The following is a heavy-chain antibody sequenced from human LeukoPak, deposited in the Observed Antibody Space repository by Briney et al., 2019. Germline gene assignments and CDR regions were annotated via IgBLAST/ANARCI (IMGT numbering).Heavy chain of an antibody. Sequence: GGSLRLSCAASGFTFSDYYMSWIRQAPGKGLEWVSYISSSGSTIYYADSVKGRFTISRDNAKNSLYLQMNSLRAEDTAVYYCVAAAAGTLYYYYGMDVWGQGTTVTVSS. D-gene: IGHD6-13*01. J-gene: IGHJ6*02. CDR1: GFTFSDYY. CDR2: ISSSGSTI. CDR3: VAAAAGTLYYYYGMDV. V-gene: IGHV3-11*01.